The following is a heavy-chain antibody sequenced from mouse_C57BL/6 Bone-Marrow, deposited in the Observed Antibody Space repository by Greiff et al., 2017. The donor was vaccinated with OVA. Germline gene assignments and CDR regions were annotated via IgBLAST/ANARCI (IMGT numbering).Heavy chain of an antibody. D-gene: IGHD2-2*01. J-gene: IGHJ4*01. CDR1: GYSITSDY. V-gene: IGHV3-8*01. Sequence: VQLKQSGPGLAKPSQTLSLTCSVTGYSITSDYWNWIRKFPGNKLEYMGYISYSGSTYYNPSLKSRISITRDTSKNKYYLQLNSVTTEDTATYYCARYSGYPFYAMDYWGQGTSVTVSS. CDR2: ISYSGST. CDR3: ARYSGYPFYAMDY.